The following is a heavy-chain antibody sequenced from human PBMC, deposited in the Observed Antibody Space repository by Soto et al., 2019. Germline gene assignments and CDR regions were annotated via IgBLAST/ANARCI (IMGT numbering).Heavy chain of an antibody. D-gene: IGHD2-15*01. CDR2: IRSKANSYAT. V-gene: IGHV3-73*01. J-gene: IGHJ4*02. CDR1: EESICRSS. CDR3: TRHEDTIDY. Sequence: ACPVGEESICRSSIHRVKQASGKGLEWVGHIRSKANSYATAYAASVKGRFTISRDDSKNTAYLQMNSLKTEDTAMYYCTRHEDTIDYWGQGTLVTVSS.